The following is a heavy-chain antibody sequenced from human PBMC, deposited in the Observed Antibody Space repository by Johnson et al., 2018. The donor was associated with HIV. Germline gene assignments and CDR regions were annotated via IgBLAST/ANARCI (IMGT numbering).Heavy chain of an antibody. Sequence: VQLVESGGGLVQPGGSLRLSCAASGFTVSSNYMSWVRQAPGKGLEWVSVIYSGGSTYYADSVKGRFTISRDNAKKTLYLQMNSLRAEDTAVYYCAKDRNYDILSIWGQGTVVTVSS. D-gene: IGHD3-9*01. CDR2: IYSGGST. CDR1: GFTVSSNY. V-gene: IGHV3-66*02. J-gene: IGHJ3*02. CDR3: AKDRNYDILSI.